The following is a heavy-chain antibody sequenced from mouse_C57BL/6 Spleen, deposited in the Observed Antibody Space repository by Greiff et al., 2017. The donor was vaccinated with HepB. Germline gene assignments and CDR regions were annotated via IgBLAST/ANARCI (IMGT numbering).Heavy chain of an antibody. J-gene: IGHJ3*01. CDR3: ARGSNYAWCAY. CDR2: IYPGSGNT. D-gene: IGHD2-5*01. CDR1: GYTFTDYY. Sequence: VQLQQSGAELVRPGASVKLSCKASGYTFTDYYINWVKQRPGQGLEWIARIYPGSGNTYYNEKFKGKATLTAEQSSSTAYMQLSSLTSEDSAVYCCARGSNYAWCAYWGQGTLVTVSA. V-gene: IGHV1-76*01.